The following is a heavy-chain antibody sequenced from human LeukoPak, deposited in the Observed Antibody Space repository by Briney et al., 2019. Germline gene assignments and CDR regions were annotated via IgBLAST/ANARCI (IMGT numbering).Heavy chain of an antibody. CDR1: GFTFSSYA. CDR2: ISSSGSTI. V-gene: IGHV3-48*04. D-gene: IGHD3-16*01. CDR3: ARVMMITFGGVTPGADY. Sequence: GGSLRLSCAASGFTFSSYAMSWVRQAPGKGLEWVSYISSSGSTIYYADSVKGRFTISRDNAKNSLYLQMNSLRAEDTAVYYCARVMMITFGGVTPGADYWGQGTLVTVSS. J-gene: IGHJ4*02.